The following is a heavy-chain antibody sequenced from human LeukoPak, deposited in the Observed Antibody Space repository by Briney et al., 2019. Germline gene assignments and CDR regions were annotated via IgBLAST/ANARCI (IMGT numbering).Heavy chain of an antibody. CDR3: ARDTHYDFWSGYQSFDY. J-gene: IGHJ4*02. Sequence: GSLGLSCAASGFTFSSYSMKWGRPAPGKGLEWVSSISSSSRYIYYGDSVKGRFTIYRDNAKNSLYLQMNSLRAEDTAVYYCARDTHYDFWSGYQSFDYWGQGTLVTVSS. CDR2: ISSSSRYI. CDR1: GFTFSSYS. V-gene: IGHV3-21*01. D-gene: IGHD3-3*01.